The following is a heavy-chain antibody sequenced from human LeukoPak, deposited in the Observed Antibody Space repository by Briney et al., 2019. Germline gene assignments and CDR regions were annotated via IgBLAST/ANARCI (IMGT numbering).Heavy chain of an antibody. CDR3: ARPIGKYSSLFGY. CDR2: IKQDGSQK. J-gene: IGHJ4*02. D-gene: IGHD6-6*01. V-gene: IGHV3-7*03. CDR1: GFTFSSYW. Sequence: GGSLRLSCAASGFTFSSYWMTWVRQAPGKGLEWVANIKQDGSQKFYVDSVKGRFTISRDNAKNSLYLQMNSLRAEDTAVYYCARPIGKYSSLFGYWGQGTLVTVSS.